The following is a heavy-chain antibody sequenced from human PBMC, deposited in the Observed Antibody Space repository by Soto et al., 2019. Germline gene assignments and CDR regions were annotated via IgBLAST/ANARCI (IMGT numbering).Heavy chain of an antibody. V-gene: IGHV3-48*01. D-gene: IGHD6-19*01. CDR2: LSSSGSTK. CDR1: GFTLSSYN. Sequence: GGSLSLSCAASGFTLSSYNMNWVRQAPGKGLKWVSFLSSSGSTKFYADYVKGRFNISRDNAKNWLYLQMNCLRAEDTAVYYFARDPRYSSGWPLFDPWGQGTLITVAS. CDR3: ARDPRYSSGWPLFDP. J-gene: IGHJ5*02.